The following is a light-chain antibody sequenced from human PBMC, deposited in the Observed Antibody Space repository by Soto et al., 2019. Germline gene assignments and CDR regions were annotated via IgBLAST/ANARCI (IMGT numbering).Light chain of an antibody. CDR2: AAS. CDR3: QQYNNWS. Sequence: EVVMTQSPATLSVSPGETATLSCRASQSVGSNLAWYQQKPGQAPRLLIYAASTRATGIPARFSGSGSGTEFTLTISSLQSEDFAVYYCQQYNNWSFGQGTRLEIE. J-gene: IGKJ5*01. V-gene: IGKV3-15*01. CDR1: QSVGSN.